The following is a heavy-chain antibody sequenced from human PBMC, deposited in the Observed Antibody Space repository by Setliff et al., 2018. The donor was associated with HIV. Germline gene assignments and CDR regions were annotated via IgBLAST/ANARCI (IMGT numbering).Heavy chain of an antibody. CDR1: GFTFSTYA. J-gene: IGHJ4*02. Sequence: GGSLRLSCAASGFTFSTYAMGWVRQAPGKGLEWVSTVGAVGGPTHYAESVKGRFTISKDNSKNTLYLQMSSLRDEDTAVYYCAKCGGVTCYSASWYFDYWGQGTLVTVSS. CDR3: AKCGGVTCYSASWYFDY. CDR2: VGAVGGPT. D-gene: IGHD2-15*01. V-gene: IGHV3-23*01.